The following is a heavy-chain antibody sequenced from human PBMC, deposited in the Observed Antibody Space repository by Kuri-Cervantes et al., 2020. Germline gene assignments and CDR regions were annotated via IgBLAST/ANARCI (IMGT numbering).Heavy chain of an antibody. CDR3: ARDGSGGSFRAGWFDP. CDR1: GYTFTSYD. J-gene: IGHJ5*02. V-gene: IGHV1-8*02. D-gene: IGHD2-15*01. Sequence: ASVKVSCKASGYTFTSYDINWVRQATGQGLEWMGWMNPNSGNTGYAQKFQGRVTMTRNTSISTAYMELSSLRSEDTAVYYCARDGSGGSFRAGWFDPWGQGTLVTVSS. CDR2: MNPNSGNT.